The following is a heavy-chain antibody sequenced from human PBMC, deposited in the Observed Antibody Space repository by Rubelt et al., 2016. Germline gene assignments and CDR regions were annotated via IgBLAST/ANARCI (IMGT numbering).Heavy chain of an antibody. CDR1: GGSFSGYY. V-gene: IGHV4-34*01. CDR3: ARSTTGTNLYYFDY. Sequence: QVQLQQWGAGLLKPSETLSLTCAVYGGSFSGYYWSWIRQPPGKGLEWIGEINHSGSTNYNPSLKSRVTMSVDTSKNQFSLKLSSVTAADTAVYYCARSTTGTNLYYFDYWGQGTLVTVSS. J-gene: IGHJ4*02. D-gene: IGHD1-1*01. CDR2: INHSGST.